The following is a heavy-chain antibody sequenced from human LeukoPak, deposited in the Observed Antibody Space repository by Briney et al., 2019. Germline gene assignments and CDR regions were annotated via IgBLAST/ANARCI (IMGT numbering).Heavy chain of an antibody. D-gene: IGHD6-19*01. Sequence: PGGSLRLSCAGSGFTFSSYWMSWLRQAPGKGLEWVANVKQDGSEKYSVDSVKGRFTISRDNAKNSLYLQINSLRAEDTAVYYCARDGSGWSAYWGQGTLVTVSS. V-gene: IGHV3-7*04. CDR3: ARDGSGWSAY. CDR2: VKQDGSEK. CDR1: GFTFSSYW. J-gene: IGHJ4*02.